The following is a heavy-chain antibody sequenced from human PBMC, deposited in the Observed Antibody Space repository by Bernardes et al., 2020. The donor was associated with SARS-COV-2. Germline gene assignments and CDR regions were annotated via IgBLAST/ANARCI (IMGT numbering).Heavy chain of an antibody. CDR3: ARGGADNYDTSGLYWSFDY. J-gene: IGHJ4*02. D-gene: IGHD3-22*01. CDR1: GASVSSRYYF. V-gene: IGHV4-61*01. CDR2: VYSSGST. Sequence: SETLSLTRTVSGASVSSRYYFWSWIRQPPGKGLEWIGYVYSSGSTNYNPSLKSRVTTSIDTSQNQFSLRLTSMTAADTAVYYCARGGADNYDTSGLYWSFDYWGQGALVTVSS.